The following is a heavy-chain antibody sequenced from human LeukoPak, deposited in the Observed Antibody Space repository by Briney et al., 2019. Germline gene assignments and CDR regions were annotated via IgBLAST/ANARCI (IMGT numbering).Heavy chain of an antibody. CDR1: GYTFTSYG. CDR3: ARDSVSWIQLWSTVAYYYYYYMDV. D-gene: IGHD5-18*01. J-gene: IGHJ6*03. CDR2: TSAYNGNT. Sequence: GASVKVSCKASGYTFTSYGISWVRQAPGQGLEWMGWTSAYNGNTNYAQKLQGRVTMTTDTSTSTAYMELRSLRSDDTAVYYCARDSVSWIQLWSTVAYYYYYYMDVWGKGTTVTVSS. V-gene: IGHV1-18*01.